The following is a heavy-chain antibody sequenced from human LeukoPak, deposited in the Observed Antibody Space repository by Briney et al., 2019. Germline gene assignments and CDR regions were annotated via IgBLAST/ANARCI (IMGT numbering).Heavy chain of an antibody. D-gene: IGHD2-2*01. V-gene: IGHV1-2*02. J-gene: IGHJ6*03. CDR2: INPNSGGT. CDR3: ARDDTLVNYYMDV. CDR1: GYTFTGYY. Sequence: ASVKVSCKASGYTFTGYYMHWVRQAPGQGLEWMGWINPNSGGTNYAQKFQGRVTMTRDTSISTAYMELSRLRSDDTAVYYCARDDTLVNYYMDVWGKGTTVTISS.